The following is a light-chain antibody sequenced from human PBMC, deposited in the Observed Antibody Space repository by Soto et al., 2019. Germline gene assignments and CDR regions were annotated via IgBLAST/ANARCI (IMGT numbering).Light chain of an antibody. CDR3: QQYNSYLYT. V-gene: IGKV1-5*03. Sequence: DIQMTQSPSTLSASVGDRVTITCRASQSISSWLAWYQQKPGKAPKLLIYRASSLESGVPSRFSGSGSGTEFPLTISILQTDDFATYYCQQYNSYLYTFGQGTRVNIK. CDR1: QSISSW. CDR2: RAS. J-gene: IGKJ2*01.